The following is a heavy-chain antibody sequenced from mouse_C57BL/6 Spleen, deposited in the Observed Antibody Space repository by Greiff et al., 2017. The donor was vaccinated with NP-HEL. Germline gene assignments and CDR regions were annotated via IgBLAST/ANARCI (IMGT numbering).Heavy chain of an antibody. CDR1: GFTFSSYA. J-gene: IGHJ3*01. CDR3: TREAHSNYVAWFAY. D-gene: IGHD2-5*01. V-gene: IGHV5-9-1*02. CDR2: ISSGGDYI. Sequence: DVHLVESGEGLVKPGGSLKLSCAASGFTFSSYAMSWVRQTPEKRLEWVAYISSGGDYIYYADTVKGRFTISRDNARNTLYLQMSSLKSEDTAMDYCTREAHSNYVAWFAYWGQGTLVTVSA.